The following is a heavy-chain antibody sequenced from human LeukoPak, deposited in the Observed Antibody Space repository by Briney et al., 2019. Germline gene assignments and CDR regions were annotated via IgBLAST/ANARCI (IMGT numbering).Heavy chain of an antibody. CDR2: ISSSGSTI. Sequence: PGGSLRLFCAASGFTFSSYEMNWVRQAPGKGLEWVSYISSSGSTIYYADSVKGRFTISRDNAKNSLYLQMNSLRAEDTAVYYCARGMNWNDLDYWGQGTLVTVSS. CDR1: GFTFSSYE. J-gene: IGHJ4*02. D-gene: IGHD1-1*01. V-gene: IGHV3-48*03. CDR3: ARGMNWNDLDY.